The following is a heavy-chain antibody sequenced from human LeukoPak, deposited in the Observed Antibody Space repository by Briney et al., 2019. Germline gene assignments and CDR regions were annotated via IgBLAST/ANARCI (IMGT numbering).Heavy chain of an antibody. D-gene: IGHD2-15*01. J-gene: IGHJ4*02. V-gene: IGHV5-51*01. Sequence: ASVKVSCKGSGYSFTSYWIGWVRQMPGKGLEWMGIIYPGDSDTRYSPSFQGQVTISADKSISTAYLQWSSLKASDTAMYYCARQIYCSGGSCYPYFDYWGQGTLVTVSS. CDR3: ARQIYCSGGSCYPYFDY. CDR2: IYPGDSDT. CDR1: GYSFTSYW.